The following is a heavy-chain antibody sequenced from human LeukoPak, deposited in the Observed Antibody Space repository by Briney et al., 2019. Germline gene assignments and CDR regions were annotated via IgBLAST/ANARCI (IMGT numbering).Heavy chain of an antibody. CDR1: GFTFSSYA. D-gene: IGHD4-17*01. Sequence: PGGSLRLSCAASGFTFSSYAMSWVRQAPGKGLEWVSAISGSGGSTYYADSVKGRFTISRDNSKNTLYLQMNSLRAEDTAVYYCANRAGTYGDYSHYYYYMDVWGKGTTVTVSS. V-gene: IGHV3-23*01. J-gene: IGHJ6*03. CDR2: ISGSGGST. CDR3: ANRAGTYGDYSHYYYYMDV.